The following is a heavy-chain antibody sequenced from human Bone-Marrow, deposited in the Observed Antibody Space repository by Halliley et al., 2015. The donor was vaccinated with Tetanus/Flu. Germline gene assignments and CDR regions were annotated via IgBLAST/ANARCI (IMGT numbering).Heavy chain of an antibody. CDR2: ISWDDDT. D-gene: IGHD5-18*01. CDR3: AHKRLGFSYAPFDS. V-gene: IGHV2-5*02. J-gene: IGHJ4*02. Sequence: EWLALISWDDDTRYSTSLRTRLTITKDTSKNQVVLTLTNMGPEDTATYFCAHKRLGFSYAPFDSWGQGTLVTVSS.